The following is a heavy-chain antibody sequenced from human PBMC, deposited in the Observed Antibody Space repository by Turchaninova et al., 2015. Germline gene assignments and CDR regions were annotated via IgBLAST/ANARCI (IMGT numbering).Heavy chain of an antibody. CDR3: AQAWDSISWPFLFVF. CDR2: ICGSGADT. J-gene: IGHJ4*02. D-gene: IGHD6-13*01. V-gene: IGHV3-23*01. Sequence: EVQLLESGGGLGPPGGYLRLAGAAAGVPFSNDGLNGVSQGPGKGGAGGSTICGSGADTVYPVSWGGRCTTSRGKSKVTLDLGMSSLRACDTAFYYCAQAWDSISWPFLFVFWGQGSLVTVSS. CDR1: GVPFSNDG.